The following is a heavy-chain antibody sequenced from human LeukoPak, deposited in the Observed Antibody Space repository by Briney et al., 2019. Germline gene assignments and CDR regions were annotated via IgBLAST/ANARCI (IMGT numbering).Heavy chain of an antibody. CDR2: IIPIFGTA. CDR1: GGTFSSYA. J-gene: IGHJ3*01. Sequence: SVKVSCKASGGTFSSYAISWVRQAPGQGLEWMGGIIPIFGTANYAQKFQGRVTITADTSTDTAYLELSSLRSEDTAVYYCATILLSKKRYYDFWTSAFDFWGQGTLVTVSS. CDR3: ATILLSKKRYYDFWTSAFDF. V-gene: IGHV1-69*06. D-gene: IGHD3-3*01.